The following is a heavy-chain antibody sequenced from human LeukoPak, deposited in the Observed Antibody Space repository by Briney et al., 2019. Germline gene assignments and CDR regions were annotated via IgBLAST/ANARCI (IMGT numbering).Heavy chain of an antibody. CDR1: GGSISSSSYY. CDR2: IYYSGST. V-gene: IGHV4-39*07. CDR3: ARGDDYVWGSYRHPDY. Sequence: PSETLSLTCTVSGGSISSSSYYWGWIRQPPGKGLEWIGSIYYSGSTYYNPSLKSRVTISVDTSKNQFSLKLSSVTAADTAVYYCARGDDYVWGSYRHPDYWGQGTLVTVSS. J-gene: IGHJ4*02. D-gene: IGHD3-16*02.